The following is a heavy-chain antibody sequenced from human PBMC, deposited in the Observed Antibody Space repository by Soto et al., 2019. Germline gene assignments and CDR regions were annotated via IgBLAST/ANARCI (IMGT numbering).Heavy chain of an antibody. CDR1: GFTFSSYA. Sequence: GSLRLPCAASGFTFSSYAMGWVRQGPGKGLEWVAVVSIGGSTHYADSVRGRFTISRDNSKNTLSLQMNSLPAEATAVYFCAKRRGAGGHFDYWGQGALVTVS. CDR3: AKRRGAGGHFDY. V-gene: IGHV3-23*01. CDR2: VSIGGST. J-gene: IGHJ4*02. D-gene: IGHD2-15*01.